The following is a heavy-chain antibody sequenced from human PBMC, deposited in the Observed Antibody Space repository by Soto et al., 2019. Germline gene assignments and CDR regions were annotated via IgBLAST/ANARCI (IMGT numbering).Heavy chain of an antibody. J-gene: IGHJ4*02. CDR2: IRGSGTTI. Sequence: GGSLRLSCEASGFTFSGYEMTWVRHAPGKGLEWISYIRGSGTTIYYADSVKGRFTISRDNAKKSLYLQMNSLRAEDTAVYYCAREVTVVTPFDYWGQGALVTVSS. V-gene: IGHV3-48*03. CDR1: GFTFSGYE. D-gene: IGHD2-21*02. CDR3: AREVTVVTPFDY.